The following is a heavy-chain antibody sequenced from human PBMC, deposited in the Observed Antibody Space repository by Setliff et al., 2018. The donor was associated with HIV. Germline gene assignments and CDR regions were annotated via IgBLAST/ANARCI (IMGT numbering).Heavy chain of an antibody. D-gene: IGHD3-22*01. Sequence: SETLSLTCAVSGASISSGHYWSWVRQPPGKGLEWIGEIYHSGSINHNPPLRSRVIMSVDKSKNQFSLRLTSVTAADTAVYYCARVGDFYDTSGYYSVLDAFDIWGQGTMVTVSS. V-gene: IGHV4-4*02. J-gene: IGHJ3*02. CDR3: ARVGDFYDTSGYYSVLDAFDI. CDR1: GASISSGHY. CDR2: IYHSGSI.